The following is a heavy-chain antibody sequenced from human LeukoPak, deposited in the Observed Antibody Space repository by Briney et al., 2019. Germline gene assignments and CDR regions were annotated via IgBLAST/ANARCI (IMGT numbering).Heavy chain of an antibody. D-gene: IGHD6-19*01. CDR2: ISTTGGSI. CDR1: GFTFSSYE. CDR3: ARVQRGIAVALDY. V-gene: IGHV3-48*03. Sequence: PGGSLRLSCAASGFTFSSYEMNWVRQAPGKGLEWVSYISTTGGSIYYADSVKGRFTISRDNVKNLLYLQMNSLRAEDTAVYYCARVQRGIAVALDYWGQGTLATVSS. J-gene: IGHJ4*02.